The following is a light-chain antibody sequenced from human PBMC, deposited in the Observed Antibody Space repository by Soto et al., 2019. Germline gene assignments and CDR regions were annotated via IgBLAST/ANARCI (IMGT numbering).Light chain of an antibody. CDR3: QQYNDWPRT. J-gene: IGKJ1*01. CDR1: QSVSSY. Sequence: EIVVTQSPATLSVSPGERATLSCRASQSVSSYLAWYQQKPSQAPRLLIYGAFTRATGMPARFSGSGSGTEFTLTISSLQSEDFAVYYCQQYNDWPRTFGQGTKVEIK. CDR2: GAF. V-gene: IGKV3-15*01.